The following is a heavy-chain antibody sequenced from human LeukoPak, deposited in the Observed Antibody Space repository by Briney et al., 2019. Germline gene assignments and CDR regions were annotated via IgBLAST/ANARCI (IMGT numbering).Heavy chain of an antibody. V-gene: IGHV4-39*01. J-gene: IGHJ4*02. CDR1: GGSIRSSYYY. Sequence: SETLSLTCTVSGGSIRSSYYYWGWIRQPPGKGLEWIGSIYDSGSTYYNPSLKSRVTISVDTSKNQFSLKLNSVTAADTAVYYCARHTGYCSGGSCYGDFWGQGTLVTVSS. CDR2: IYDSGST. CDR3: ARHTGYCSGGSCYGDF. D-gene: IGHD2-15*01.